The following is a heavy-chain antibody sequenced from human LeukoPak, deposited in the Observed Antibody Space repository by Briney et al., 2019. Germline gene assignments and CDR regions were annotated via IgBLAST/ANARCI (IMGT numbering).Heavy chain of an antibody. Sequence: ASVKVSCKASGYTFTSYYMHWVRQAPGQGLEWMGIINPSGGSTSYAQKFQGRVTMTRNTSISTAYMELSSLRSEDTAVYYCARGDSSGWYESYYYYYGMDVWGQGTTVTVSS. CDR2: INPSGGST. CDR3: ARGDSSGWYESYYYYYGMDV. D-gene: IGHD6-19*01. V-gene: IGHV1-46*01. J-gene: IGHJ6*02. CDR1: GYTFTSYY.